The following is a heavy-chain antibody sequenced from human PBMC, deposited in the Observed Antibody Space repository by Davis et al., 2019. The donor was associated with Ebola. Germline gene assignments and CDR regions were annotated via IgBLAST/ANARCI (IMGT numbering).Heavy chain of an antibody. CDR3: ARALSGYCSGGSCYSGWFDP. D-gene: IGHD2-15*01. CDR2: ISAYNGNT. CDR1: VYTFTSYG. Sequence: ASVTVSCKASVYTFTSYGLSWVRQASGQGLEWMGWISAYNGNTNYAQKLQGRVTMTTDTSTSTAYMELRSLRSDDTAVYYCARALSGYCSGGSCYSGWFDPWGQGTLVTVSS. V-gene: IGHV1-18*04. J-gene: IGHJ5*02.